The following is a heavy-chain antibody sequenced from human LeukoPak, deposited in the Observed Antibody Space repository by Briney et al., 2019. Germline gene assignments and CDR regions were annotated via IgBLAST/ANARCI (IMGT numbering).Heavy chain of an antibody. CDR1: DGSISSYY. CDR3: ARLGSYSDC. Sequence: SETLCLTCTVSDGSISSYYWSWIRQPPGKGLEWIGYIHSSGSTHYNPSLRSRVVTSLDTSKNQFSLKLSSVTAADTAVYYCARLGSYSDCWGQGTLVTVSS. CDR2: IHSSGST. J-gene: IGHJ4*02. V-gene: IGHV4-4*09. D-gene: IGHD1-26*01.